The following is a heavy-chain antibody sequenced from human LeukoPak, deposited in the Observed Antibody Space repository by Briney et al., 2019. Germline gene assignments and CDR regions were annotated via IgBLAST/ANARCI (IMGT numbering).Heavy chain of an antibody. CDR2: IKDDDREK. CDR3: ARFRALDY. V-gene: IGHV3-7*01. Sequence: GESLRLSCVASGFTFSTDWMIWVRQAPGKGLEWVANIKDDDREKYYVEAVKGRCTISSDNAKNSLYLQMNSLRAEDTAVYHCARFRALDYWGQGSLVTVSS. J-gene: IGHJ4*02. D-gene: IGHD3-10*01. CDR1: GFTFSTDW.